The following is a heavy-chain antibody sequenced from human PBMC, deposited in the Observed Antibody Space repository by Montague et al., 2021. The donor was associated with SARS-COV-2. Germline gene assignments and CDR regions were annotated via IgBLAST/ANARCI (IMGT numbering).Heavy chain of an antibody. CDR3: AREPGSVDGMDV. Sequence: SRRLSCAASGFSFSDYWMHWVRQAPGKGLEWVSRINTDGSNSYYTGSVKGRFTISRDNAKNTLYLQMNSLRAEDTAVYYCAREPGSVDGMDVWGQGTTITVSS. J-gene: IGHJ6*02. D-gene: IGHD4-23*01. CDR2: INTDGSNS. V-gene: IGHV3-74*01. CDR1: GFSFSDYW.